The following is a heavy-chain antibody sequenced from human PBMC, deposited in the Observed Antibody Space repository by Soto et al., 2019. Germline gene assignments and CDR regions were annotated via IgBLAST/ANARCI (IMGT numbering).Heavy chain of an antibody. D-gene: IGHD3-9*01. CDR3: ASILRYFDWLSGGGYYYGLDV. Sequence: QVQLQESGPGLVKPSQTLSLTCTVSGGSISSDDYYWSWIRQPPGKGLEWIGYIYHSGRTYYNPSLKSRMTISVDTSKNQFSLRLGSVTAADTAVYYCASILRYFDWLSGGGYYYGLDVWDQGATVTVSS. CDR1: GGSISSDDYY. V-gene: IGHV4-30-4*01. CDR2: IYHSGRT. J-gene: IGHJ6*02.